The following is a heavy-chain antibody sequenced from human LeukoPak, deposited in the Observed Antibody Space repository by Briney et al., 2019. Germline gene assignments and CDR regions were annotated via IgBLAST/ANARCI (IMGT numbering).Heavy chain of an antibody. CDR2: IKSKTDGGTT. D-gene: IGHD5-18*01. V-gene: IGHV3-15*01. CDR3: AKLSDGGYSDGPRPEADY. CDR1: GFTFSNAW. J-gene: IGHJ4*02. Sequence: GGSLRLSCAASGFTFSNAWMSWVRQAPGKGLEWVGRIKSKTDGGTTDYAAPVKGRFTISRDDSKNTLYLQMNTLRAEDTALYYCAKLSDGGYSDGPRPEADYWGQGTLVTVSS.